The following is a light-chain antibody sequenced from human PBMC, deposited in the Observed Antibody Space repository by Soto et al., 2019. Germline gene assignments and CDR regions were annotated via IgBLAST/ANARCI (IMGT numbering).Light chain of an antibody. Sequence: QSALTQPPSASGSPGQSVTISCTGSSSDLGGYNYVSWYQQHPGKAPKLMIYEVSKRPSGVPERFSGSKSGNTASLTVSGLQAEDEADYYGTSHAARKNLIFGGGTKLTVL. CDR1: SSDLGGYNY. CDR2: EVS. CDR3: TSHAARKNLI. J-gene: IGLJ2*01. V-gene: IGLV2-8*01.